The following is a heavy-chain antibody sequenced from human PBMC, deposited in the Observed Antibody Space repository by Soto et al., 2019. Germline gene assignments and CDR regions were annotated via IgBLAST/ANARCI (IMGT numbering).Heavy chain of an antibody. CDR2: VKNNGGAT. CDR3: AADLGPAYDSNNWFDP. D-gene: IGHD2-21*01. V-gene: IGHV3-15*07. CDR1: GFIFSHAW. J-gene: IGHJ5*02. Sequence: EVKLVESGGDLVKPGGSLRLSCAASGFIFSHAWFHWVRQPPGKGLELVGRVKNNGGATDYAPSVKGRFAISRDDSKDMVYLQMSSLRTEDTAICYCAADLGPAYDSNNWFDPWGQGTLVTVSS.